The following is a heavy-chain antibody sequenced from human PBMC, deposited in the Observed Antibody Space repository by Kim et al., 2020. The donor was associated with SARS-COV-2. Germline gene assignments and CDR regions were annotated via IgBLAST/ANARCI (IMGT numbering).Heavy chain of an antibody. J-gene: IGHJ4*02. V-gene: IGHV3-13*01. CDR3: ARGGPGGYSYAFDY. Sequence: PGSVKGRFTISRENAKNSLYLQMNSLRAGDTAVYYCARGGPGGYSYAFDYWGQGTLVTVSS. D-gene: IGHD5-18*01.